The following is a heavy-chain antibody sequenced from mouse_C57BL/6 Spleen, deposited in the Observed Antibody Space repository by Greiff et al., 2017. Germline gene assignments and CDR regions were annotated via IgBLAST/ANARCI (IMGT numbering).Heavy chain of an antibody. CDR1: GYTFTSYW. Sequence: VQLQQPGAELVMPGASVKLSCKASGYTFTSYWMHWVKQRPGQGLEWIGEIDPSDSYTNYNQKFKGKSTLTVDKSSSTAYMQLSSLTSEDSAVYYCARRDTATPYAMDYWGQGTSVTVSS. CDR2: IDPSDSYT. D-gene: IGHD3-3*01. V-gene: IGHV1-69*01. CDR3: ARRDTATPYAMDY. J-gene: IGHJ4*01.